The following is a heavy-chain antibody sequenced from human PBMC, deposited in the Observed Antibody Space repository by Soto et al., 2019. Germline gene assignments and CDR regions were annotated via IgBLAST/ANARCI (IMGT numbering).Heavy chain of an antibody. CDR1: GYTLTELS. Sequence: ASVKVSCKVSGYTLTELSMHWGRQAPGKGLEWMGGFDPEDGETIYAQKFQGRVTMTEDTSTDTAYMELSSLRSEDTAVYYCATLWFGELLFDYWGQGTLVTVSS. CDR2: FDPEDGET. D-gene: IGHD3-10*01. J-gene: IGHJ4*02. CDR3: ATLWFGELLFDY. V-gene: IGHV1-24*01.